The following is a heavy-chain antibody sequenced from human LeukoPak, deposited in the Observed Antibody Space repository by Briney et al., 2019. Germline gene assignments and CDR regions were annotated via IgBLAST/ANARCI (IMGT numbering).Heavy chain of an antibody. V-gene: IGHV1-69*01. CDR1: GGTFSSYA. CDR3: ARDLTASSGWYMESDY. J-gene: IGHJ4*02. CDR2: IIPIFATA. D-gene: IGHD6-19*01. Sequence: GASVKVSCKASGGTFSSYAISWVRQAPGQGLEWMGGIIPIFATANYAQKFQGRVTITADESTSTAYMELSSLRSEDTAVYYCARDLTASSGWYMESDYWGQGTLVTVSS.